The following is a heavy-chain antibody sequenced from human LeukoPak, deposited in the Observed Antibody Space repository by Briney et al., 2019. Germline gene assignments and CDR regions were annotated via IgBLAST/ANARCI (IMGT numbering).Heavy chain of an antibody. J-gene: IGHJ5*02. V-gene: IGHV3-64*01. CDR2: ISSNGGST. D-gene: IGHD4-17*01. CDR3: ARSASMTTVTTGWFDP. CDR1: GFTFSSYA. Sequence: GGSLRLXCAASGFTFSSYAMHWVRQAPGKGLEYVSAISSNGGSTYYANSVKGRFTISRDNSKYTLYLQMGSLRAEDMAVYYCARSASMTTVTTGWFDPWGQGTLVTVSS.